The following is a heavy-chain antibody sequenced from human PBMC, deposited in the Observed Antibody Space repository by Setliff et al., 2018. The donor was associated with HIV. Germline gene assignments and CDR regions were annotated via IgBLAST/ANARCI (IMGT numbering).Heavy chain of an antibody. Sequence: PSETLSLTCTVSGGSISSGNWWSWVRQPPGKGLEWTGDIYHSGTTNQSPSLRNRVNMSVDKSRNQLSLNLTSVSAADTAMYYCARSPDRGLAGTIAAYFDYWGQGILVTVSS. CDR2: IYHSGTT. CDR3: ARSPDRGLAGTIAAYFDY. D-gene: IGHD6-13*01. V-gene: IGHV4-4*02. J-gene: IGHJ4*02. CDR1: GGSISSGNW.